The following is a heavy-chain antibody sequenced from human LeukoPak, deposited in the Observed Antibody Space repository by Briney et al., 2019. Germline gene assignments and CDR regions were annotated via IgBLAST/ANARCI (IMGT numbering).Heavy chain of an antibody. V-gene: IGHV3-9*01. Sequence: GGSLRLSCAASGFTFDDYAMHWVRQAPGKGLEWVSGISWNSGSIGYADSVKGRFTISRDNSKNTLYLQMNSLRAEDTAVYYCAKAYSDFWSGYSYFDYWGQGTLVTVSS. CDR1: GFTFDDYA. CDR2: ISWNSGSI. CDR3: AKAYSDFWSGYSYFDY. D-gene: IGHD3-3*01. J-gene: IGHJ4*02.